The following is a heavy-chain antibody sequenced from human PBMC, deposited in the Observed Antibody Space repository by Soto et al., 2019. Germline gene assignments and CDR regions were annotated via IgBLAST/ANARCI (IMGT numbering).Heavy chain of an antibody. Sequence: QVQLVESGGGVVQPGRSLRLSCAASGFTFSSYGMHWVRQAPGKGLEWVAVIWYDGSNKYYADSVKGRFTISRDNSKNTLYLQMNSLRAEDTAVYYCARGKDSQQLVTSFDYWGQGTLVTVSS. V-gene: IGHV3-33*01. CDR2: IWYDGSNK. CDR1: GFTFSSYG. J-gene: IGHJ4*02. CDR3: ARGKDSQQLVTSFDY. D-gene: IGHD6-6*01.